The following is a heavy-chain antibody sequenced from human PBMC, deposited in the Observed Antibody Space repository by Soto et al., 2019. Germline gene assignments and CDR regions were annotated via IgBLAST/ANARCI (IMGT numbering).Heavy chain of an antibody. V-gene: IGHV3-73*01. CDR2: IRSKANSYAT. J-gene: IGHJ6*02. Sequence: EVQLVESGGGLVQPGGSLKLSCAASGFTFSGSAMHWVCQASGKGLEWVGRIRSKANSYATAYAASVKGRFTISRDDAKNTAYLQMNSLKTEDTAVYYCTRLKTGMDVWGQGTTVTVSS. CDR1: GFTFSGSA. CDR3: TRLKTGMDV.